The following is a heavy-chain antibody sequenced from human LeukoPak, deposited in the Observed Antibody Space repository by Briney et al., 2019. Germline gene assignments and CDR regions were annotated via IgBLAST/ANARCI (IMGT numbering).Heavy chain of an antibody. J-gene: IGHJ6*03. V-gene: IGHV4-34*01. CDR1: GGSFSGYY. CDR2: INHSGST. CDR3: ARRATAMAYYYYYYMDV. D-gene: IGHD5-18*01. Sequence: SETLSLTCAVYGGSFSGYYWSWIRQPPGKGLEWIGEINHSGSTNYSPSLKSRVTISVDTSKNQFSLKLSSVTAADTAVYYCARRATAMAYYYYYYMDVWGKGTTVTVSS.